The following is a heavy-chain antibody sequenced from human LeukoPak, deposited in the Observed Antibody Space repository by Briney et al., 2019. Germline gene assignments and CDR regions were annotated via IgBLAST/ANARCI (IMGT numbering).Heavy chain of an antibody. CDR3: TTYEGVT. CDR2: ISGSGGST. J-gene: IGHJ5*02. D-gene: IGHD1-14*01. CDR1: GFTFSSYG. Sequence: PGGSLRLSCAASGFTFSSYGMSWVRQAPGKGLEWVSAISGSGGSTYYADSVKGRFTISRDNSKNTLYLQMNTLKTEDTAVYYCTTYEGVTWGQGTLVTVSS. V-gene: IGHV3-23*01.